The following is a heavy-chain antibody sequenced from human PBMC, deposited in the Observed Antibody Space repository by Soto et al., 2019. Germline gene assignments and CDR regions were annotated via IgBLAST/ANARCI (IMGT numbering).Heavy chain of an antibody. CDR1: GGTFSSYA. J-gene: IGHJ6*02. V-gene: IGHV1-69*01. Sequence: QVQLVQSGAEVKKPGSSVKVSCKASGGTFSSYAISWVRQAPGQGLEWMGGIIPIFGTANYAQKFQGRVTITAGESTSTAYMELSSLRSEDTAVYYCARDRQGSSWYMTPVVAGWPKDGMDVWGQGTTVTVSS. D-gene: IGHD6-13*01. CDR2: IIPIFGTA. CDR3: ARDRQGSSWYMTPVVAGWPKDGMDV.